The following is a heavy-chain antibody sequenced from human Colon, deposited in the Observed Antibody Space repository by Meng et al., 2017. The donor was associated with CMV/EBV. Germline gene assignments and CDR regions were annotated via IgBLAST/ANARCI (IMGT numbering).Heavy chain of an antibody. D-gene: IGHD7-27*01. V-gene: IGHV3-74*03. J-gene: IGHJ4*02. CDR1: GFTFSSYV. CDR2: ISHDGTVT. CDR3: TRGVNWDFFDY. Sequence: GESLKISCAASGFTFSSYVMYWVRQAPGKGLVWVSRISHDGTVTTYADSVKGRSTISRDNAQNTLYLHMNSLRAEDTAVYYCTRGVNWDFFDYWGQGTLVTVSS.